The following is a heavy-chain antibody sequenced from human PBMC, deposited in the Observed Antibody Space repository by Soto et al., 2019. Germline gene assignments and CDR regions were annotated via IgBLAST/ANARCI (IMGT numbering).Heavy chain of an antibody. CDR3: ARGPDSSHWYFDL. CDR1: GGSISSGGYY. V-gene: IGHV4-31*03. D-gene: IGHD3-3*01. CDR2: IYYGGSA. J-gene: IGHJ2*01. Sequence: QVQLQESGPGLVKPSRTLSLTCTVSGGSISSGGYYWSWIRQHPGQGLEWIEYIYYGGSAYYNPSLKSRVNISVDTSKNQFSLKLSSVTAADTAVYYCARGPDSSHWYFDLWGRGTLVTVSS.